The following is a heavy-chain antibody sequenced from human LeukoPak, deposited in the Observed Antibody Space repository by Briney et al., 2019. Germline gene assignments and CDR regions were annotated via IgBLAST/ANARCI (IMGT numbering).Heavy chain of an antibody. V-gene: IGHV3-74*01. J-gene: IGHJ4*02. D-gene: IGHD1-26*01. Sequence: GGSLRLSCAASGFTFNRYAMTWVRQAPGKGLEWVSRINSDGSITTYADSVKGRFTISRDNAKNTLYLQMNSLRAEDTAVYYCARALGSPLDYWGQGTLVTVSS. CDR2: INSDGSIT. CDR1: GFTFNRYA. CDR3: ARALGSPLDY.